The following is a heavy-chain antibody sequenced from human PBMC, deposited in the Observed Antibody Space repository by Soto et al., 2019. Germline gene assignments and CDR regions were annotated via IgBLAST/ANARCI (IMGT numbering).Heavy chain of an antibody. V-gene: IGHV4-4*02. CDR1: SGSISSSNW. CDR3: ARVRVTMVRGVRWFDP. Sequence: SETLSLSCAVSSGSISSSNWWSWVRQPPGKGLEWIGEIYHSGSTNYNPSLKSRVTISVDKSKNQFSLKLSSVTAADTAVYYCARVRVTMVRGVRWFDPWGQGTLVTVSS. D-gene: IGHD3-10*01. J-gene: IGHJ5*02. CDR2: IYHSGST.